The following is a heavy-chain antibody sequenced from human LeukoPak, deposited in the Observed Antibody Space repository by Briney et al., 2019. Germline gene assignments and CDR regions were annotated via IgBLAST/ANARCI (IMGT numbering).Heavy chain of an antibody. CDR2: INPNSGGT. V-gene: IGHV1-2*02. J-gene: IGHJ6*03. D-gene: IGHD5-12*01. Sequence: ASVKVSCKASGYTFTGYYMHWVRQAPGQGLEWMGWINPNSGGTNYAQKFQGRVTMTRDTSISTAYMELSRLRSDDTAVYYCARATIYYSYYMDVWGKGTTVTVSS. CDR1: GYTFTGYY. CDR3: ARATIYYSYYMDV.